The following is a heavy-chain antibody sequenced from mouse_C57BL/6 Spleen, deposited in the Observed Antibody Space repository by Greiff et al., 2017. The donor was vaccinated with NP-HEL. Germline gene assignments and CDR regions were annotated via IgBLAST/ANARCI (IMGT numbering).Heavy chain of an antibody. J-gene: IGHJ3*02. Sequence: EVKLVESGGGLVQPKGSLKLSCAASGFSFNTYAMNWVRQAPGKGLEWVARIRSKSNNYATYYADSVKDRFTISRDDSESMLYLQMNNLKTEDTAMYYCVRLLDSSGYHPWGQGTLVTVSA. CDR1: GFSFNTYA. CDR3: VRLLDSSGYHP. V-gene: IGHV10-1*01. D-gene: IGHD3-2*02. CDR2: IRSKSNNYAT.